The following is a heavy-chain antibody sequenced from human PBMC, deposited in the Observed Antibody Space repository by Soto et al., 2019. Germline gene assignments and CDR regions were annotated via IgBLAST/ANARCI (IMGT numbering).Heavy chain of an antibody. CDR3: ARSHSPREYGGKLYYYYGMDV. D-gene: IGHD2-15*01. Sequence: PGESLKISCKGSGYSFTSYWIGWVRQMPGKGLEWMGIIYPGDSDTRYSPSFQGQVTISADKSISTAYLQWSSLKASDTAMYYCARSHSPREYGGKLYYYYGMDVWGQGTTVTVSS. J-gene: IGHJ6*02. CDR1: GYSFTSYW. V-gene: IGHV5-51*01. CDR2: IYPGDSDT.